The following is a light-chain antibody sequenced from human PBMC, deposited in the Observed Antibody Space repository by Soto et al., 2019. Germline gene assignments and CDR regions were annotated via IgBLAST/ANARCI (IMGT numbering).Light chain of an antibody. J-gene: IGKJ4*01. CDR3: LQDYNYPLT. Sequence: AIQMTQSPSSPSASVGDSVTVTCRASQGIRNDLGWYQQKPGKAPKLLIYAASSLQSGVPSRFSGSGSGTDFTLTISSLQPEDFATYYCLQDYNYPLTFGGGTKVDIK. V-gene: IGKV1-6*01. CDR2: AAS. CDR1: QGIRND.